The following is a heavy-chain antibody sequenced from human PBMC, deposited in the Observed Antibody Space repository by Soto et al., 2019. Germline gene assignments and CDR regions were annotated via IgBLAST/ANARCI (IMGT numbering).Heavy chain of an antibody. CDR1: GVSISSGDYC. D-gene: IGHD3-10*01. CDR2: IYYSGST. Sequence: PSETLSLTCTVSGVSISSGDYCWSWIRQPPGKGLEWIGYIYYSGSTYYNPSLKSRVTISVDTSKNQFSLKLSSVTAADTAVYYCVSGSGSVPFDPWGQGTLVTVSS. J-gene: IGHJ5*02. V-gene: IGHV4-30-4*01. CDR3: VSGSGSVPFDP.